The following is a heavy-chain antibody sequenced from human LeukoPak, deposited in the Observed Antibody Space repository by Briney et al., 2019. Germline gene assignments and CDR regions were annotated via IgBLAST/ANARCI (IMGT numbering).Heavy chain of an antibody. CDR2: IYTSGST. D-gene: IGHD3-22*01. CDR3: ARDLYYYDSSGYYLWGFDI. J-gene: IGHJ3*02. CDR1: GGSISSGSYY. Sequence: SQTLSLTCSVSGGSISSGSYYWSWLRQPAGKGLEWIGRIYTSGSTNYNPSLKSRVTISVDTSKNQFSLKLSSVTAADTAVYYCARDLYYYDSSGYYLWGFDIWGQGTMVTVSS. V-gene: IGHV4-61*02.